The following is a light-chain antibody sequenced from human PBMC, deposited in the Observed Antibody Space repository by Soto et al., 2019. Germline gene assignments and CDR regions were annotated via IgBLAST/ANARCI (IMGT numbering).Light chain of an antibody. V-gene: IGKV2-30*01. Sequence: DVVMTQSPLSLPVTLGQPASISCRSSQSLVSSNGNTFLIWFQQRPGQSPRRLIYKVSNRDSAVPDIFTGSGSGTDFTLEISRVEAEDVGVYYCVQASHWPWTFGQGTKVEIK. CDR2: KVS. J-gene: IGKJ1*01. CDR1: QSLVSSNGNTF. CDR3: VQASHWPWT.